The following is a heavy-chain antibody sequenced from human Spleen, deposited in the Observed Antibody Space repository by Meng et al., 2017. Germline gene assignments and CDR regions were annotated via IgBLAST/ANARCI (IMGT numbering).Heavy chain of an antibody. J-gene: IGHJ4*02. CDR2: IRSNPNNYAT. Sequence: EVQLVQSGGSLVHPGGSLELCCAASGFTLSDSAMHWVRQASGKGLEWVGRIRSNPNNYATAYAASVNGRFTISRDDSKNMAYLQMNSLKPEDTDVYYCARDINTAMDPWGQGTLVTVSS. V-gene: IGHV3-73*01. D-gene: IGHD5-18*01. CDR3: ARDINTAMDP. CDR1: GFTLSDSA.